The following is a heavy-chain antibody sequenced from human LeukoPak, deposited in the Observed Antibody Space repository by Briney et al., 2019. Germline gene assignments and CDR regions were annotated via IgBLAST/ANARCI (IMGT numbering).Heavy chain of an antibody. CDR1: GYTFTGYY. Sequence: ASVKVSCKASGYTFTGYYMHWVRQAPGQGLEWMGWINPNSGGTNYAQKFQGRVTMTRDTSISTAYMELSRLRSDDTAVYYCARDPEQQLAPLSEGMAVWGKGTTVTVSS. D-gene: IGHD6-13*01. V-gene: IGHV1-2*02. CDR3: ARDPEQQLAPLSEGMAV. CDR2: INPNSGGT. J-gene: IGHJ6*04.